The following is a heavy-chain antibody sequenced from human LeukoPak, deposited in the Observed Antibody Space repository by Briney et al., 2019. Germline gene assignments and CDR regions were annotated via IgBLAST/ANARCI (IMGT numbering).Heavy chain of an antibody. V-gene: IGHV3-9*01. CDR3: AKDTGYDILAGSHMDV. CDR2: ISWNSGSI. CDR1: GFTFDDYA. J-gene: IGHJ6*03. Sequence: PGRSLRLSCAASGFTFDDYAMHWVRQAPGKGLEWVSGISWNSGSIGYADSVKGRFTISRDNAKNSLYLQMNSLRAEDTALYYCAKDTGYDILAGSHMDVWGKGTTVTISS. D-gene: IGHD3-9*01.